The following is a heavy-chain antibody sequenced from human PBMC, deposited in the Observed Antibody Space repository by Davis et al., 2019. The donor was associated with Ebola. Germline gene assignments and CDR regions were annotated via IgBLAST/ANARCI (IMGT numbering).Heavy chain of an antibody. CDR2: IYYSGST. D-gene: IGHD3-10*01. V-gene: IGHV4-4*02. CDR1: GGSISSSNW. CDR3: ARRRAFGSGSYMY. J-gene: IGHJ4*02. Sequence: MPSETLSLTCAVSGGSISSSNWWSWVRQPPGKGLEWIGSIYYSGSTYYNPSLKSRVTISVDTSKNQFSLKLSSVTAADTAVYYCARRRAFGSGSYMYWGQGTLVTVSS.